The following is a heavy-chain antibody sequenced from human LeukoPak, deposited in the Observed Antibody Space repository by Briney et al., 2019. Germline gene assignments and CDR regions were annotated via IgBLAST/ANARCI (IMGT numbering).Heavy chain of an antibody. CDR1: GFTFSNFW. D-gene: IGHD3-22*01. CDR2: ISGSAGST. J-gene: IGHJ4*02. V-gene: IGHV3-23*01. CDR3: AKDGPSWFFDY. Sequence: GGSLRLSCAASGFTFSNFWMTWVRQAPGKGLEWVSGISGSAGSTFYADSVEGRFTISRDNSKNTLYLQMNSLRAEDTAVYYCAKDGPSWFFDYWGQGTLVAVSS.